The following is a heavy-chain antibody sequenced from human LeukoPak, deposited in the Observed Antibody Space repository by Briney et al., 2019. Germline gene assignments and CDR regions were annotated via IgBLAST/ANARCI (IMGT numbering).Heavy chain of an antibody. Sequence: SETLSLTCTVSGGSISGSSYYWGWIRQPPGKGLEWIGSLYYSGTTYYNPSLKSRVTISVDTSKNQFSLKLTSVTAADTAVYYCARGQWLVHGVDYWGRGTLVTVSS. CDR2: LYYSGTT. CDR3: ARGQWLVHGVDY. V-gene: IGHV4-39*07. J-gene: IGHJ4*02. D-gene: IGHD6-19*01. CDR1: GGSISGSSYY.